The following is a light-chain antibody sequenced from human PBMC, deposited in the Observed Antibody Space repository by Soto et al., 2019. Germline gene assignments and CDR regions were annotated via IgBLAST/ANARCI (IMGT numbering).Light chain of an antibody. V-gene: IGKV1-5*03. CDR3: QQYNSYPYT. CDR1: QSLSSW. CDR2: KAS. J-gene: IGKJ2*01. Sequence: DIQMTQSPSILSASVGDTVTITCRASQSLSSWLAWYQHHPGKAPHLLIYKASTLPFGVPSRFSGSGSGTEFSLTISSLQPDDFATYYCQQYNSYPYTFGQGTKVDIK.